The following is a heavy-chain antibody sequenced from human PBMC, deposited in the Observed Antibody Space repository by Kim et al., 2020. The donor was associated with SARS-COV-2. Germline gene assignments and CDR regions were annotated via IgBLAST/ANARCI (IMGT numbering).Heavy chain of an antibody. J-gene: IGHJ5*02. CDR3: ARGRYSSSWYGSRNWFDP. CDR2: INHSGST. D-gene: IGHD6-13*01. Sequence: SETLSLTCAAYGGSFSGYYWSWIRQPPGKGLEWIGEINHSGSTNYNPSLKSRVTISVDTSKNQFSLKLSSVTAADTAVYYCARGRYSSSWYGSRNWFDP. V-gene: IGHV4-34*01. CDR1: GGSFSGYY.